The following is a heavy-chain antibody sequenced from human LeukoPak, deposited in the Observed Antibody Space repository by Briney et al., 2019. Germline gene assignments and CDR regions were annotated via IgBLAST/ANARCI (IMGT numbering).Heavy chain of an antibody. CDR2: IYYSGST. Sequence: SETLSLTCTVSGGSISSNNYYWGWIRQPPGKGLEWIGSIYYSGSTYYNPSLKSRVTISVDTSKNQFSLKLSSVTAADTAVYYCARLAGPPHLITMVREPPPRGYYFDYWGQGTLVTVSS. CDR1: GGSISSNNYY. V-gene: IGHV4-39*01. CDR3: ARLAGPPHLITMVREPPPRGYYFDY. J-gene: IGHJ4*02. D-gene: IGHD3-10*01.